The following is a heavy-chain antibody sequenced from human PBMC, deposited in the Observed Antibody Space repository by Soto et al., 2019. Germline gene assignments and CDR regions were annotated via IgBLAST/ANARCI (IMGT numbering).Heavy chain of an antibody. CDR3: ARGAAAAPNNWFDP. J-gene: IGHJ5*02. D-gene: IGHD6-13*01. Sequence: QVQVVQSGAEVKKPGASVKVSCKASGYIFTSYGISWVRQAPGQGLEWMGWISGYNGNTNYAQKLQGRVTMTTDTXXSTAYMEVRSLRSDDTAGYYCARGAAAAPNNWFDPWGQGTLVTVSS. V-gene: IGHV1-18*01. CDR1: GYIFTSYG. CDR2: ISGYNGNT.